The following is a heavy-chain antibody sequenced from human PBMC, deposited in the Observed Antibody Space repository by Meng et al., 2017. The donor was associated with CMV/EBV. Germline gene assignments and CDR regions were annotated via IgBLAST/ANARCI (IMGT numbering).Heavy chain of an antibody. V-gene: IGHV2-5*02. CDR2: IYWDDDK. Sequence: QITLKASVLTLVKPTQTLTLTCTFSGFSLSSSGVGVGWIRQPPGKALEWLALIYWDDDKRYSPSLKSRLTITKDTSKNQVVLTMTNMDPVDTATYYCAHQLRYFDWVNNWFDPWGQGTLVTVSS. D-gene: IGHD3-9*01. CDR3: AHQLRYFDWVNNWFDP. CDR1: GFSLSSSGVG. J-gene: IGHJ5*02.